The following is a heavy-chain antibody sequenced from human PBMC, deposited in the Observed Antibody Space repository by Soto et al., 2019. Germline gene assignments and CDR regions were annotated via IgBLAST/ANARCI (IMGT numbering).Heavy chain of an antibody. D-gene: IGHD1-7*01. J-gene: IGHJ6*03. V-gene: IGHV4-31*03. CDR1: GGSISSGGYY. Sequence: QVQLQESGPGLVKPSQTLSLTCTVSGGSISSGGYYWSWIRQHPGKGLEWIGYIYYSGSTYYNPSLKSRVTISVDTSKNQFSLKLSSVTAADTAVYYCARVGQYITGTTLYYYYYYYMDVWGKGTTVTVSS. CDR2: IYYSGST. CDR3: ARVGQYITGTTLYYYYYYYMDV.